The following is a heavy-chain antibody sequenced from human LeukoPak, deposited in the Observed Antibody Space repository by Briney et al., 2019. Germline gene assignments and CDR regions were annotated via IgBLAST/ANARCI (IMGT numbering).Heavy chain of an antibody. CDR1: GFTFSSYW. V-gene: IGHV3-74*01. CDR3: AREVTIPPLDYYYMDV. D-gene: IGHD4-23*01. Sequence: QAGGSLRLSCAASGFTFSSYWMHWVRQAPGKGLVWVSRINTDGSSTSYADSVKGRFTISRDNAKNTLYLQMNSLRAEDTAVYYCAREVTIPPLDYYYMDVWGKGTTVTVSS. J-gene: IGHJ6*03. CDR2: INTDGSST.